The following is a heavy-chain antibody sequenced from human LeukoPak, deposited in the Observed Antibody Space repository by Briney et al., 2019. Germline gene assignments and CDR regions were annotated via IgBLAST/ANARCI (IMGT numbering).Heavy chain of an antibody. V-gene: IGHV3-23*01. CDR2: ISGSGGSA. CDR1: GFTFSSYA. J-gene: IGHJ4*02. CDR3: AGYCSSTSCYRVDIVATSSVY. Sequence: GGSLRLSCAASGFTFSSYAMTWVRQAPGKGLEWVSAISGSGGSAYYADSVKGRFTISRDNAKNSLYLQMNSPRAEDTAVYYCAGYCSSTSCYRVDIVATSSVYWGQGTLVTVSS. D-gene: IGHD2-2*01.